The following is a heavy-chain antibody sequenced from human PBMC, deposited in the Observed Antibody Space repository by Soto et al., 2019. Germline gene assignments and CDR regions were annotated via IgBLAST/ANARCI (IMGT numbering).Heavy chain of an antibody. Sequence: QVQLQQWGAGLLKPSETLSLTCAVYGGSFSGYYWSWIRQTPGKGLEWIGEINHSGSTNCNPSLKSRVTISVDTSKNQVSLKLGSVTAADTAVYYCARGGAIVPAGIVDYFDYWGQGTLVTVSP. CDR2: INHSGST. CDR3: ARGGAIVPAGIVDYFDY. CDR1: GGSFSGYY. V-gene: IGHV4-34*01. D-gene: IGHD2-2*02. J-gene: IGHJ4*02.